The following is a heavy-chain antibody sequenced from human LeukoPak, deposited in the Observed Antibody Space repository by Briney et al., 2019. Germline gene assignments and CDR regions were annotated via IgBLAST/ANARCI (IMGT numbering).Heavy chain of an antibody. Sequence: GGSLRLSCAASGFTFSSYSMNWVRQAPGKGLEWVSYISSSSSTIFYADSVKGRFTISRDNAKNSLYLQMNSLRAEDTAVYYCAREDDSSGYLIAHYYYGMDVWGQGTTVTVSS. CDR3: AREDDSSGYLIAHYYYGMDV. J-gene: IGHJ6*02. CDR2: ISSSSSTI. CDR1: GFTFSSYS. V-gene: IGHV3-48*01. D-gene: IGHD3-22*01.